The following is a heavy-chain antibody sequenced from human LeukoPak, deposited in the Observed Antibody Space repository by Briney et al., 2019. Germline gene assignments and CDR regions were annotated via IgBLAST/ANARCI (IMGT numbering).Heavy chain of an antibody. CDR2: INPGSGDT. D-gene: IGHD3-10*01. V-gene: IGHV1-3*01. Sequence: GASVKVSCKASGYTFTSYGISWVRQAPGQSLEWMGWINPGSGDTKSSQKFRDRVTITRDTSANTAYMQLTRLKSEDTAVYYCVRDYPYGSGIVRVDSWGQGTLVTASS. CDR3: VRDYPYGSGIVRVDS. CDR1: GYTFTSYG. J-gene: IGHJ4*02.